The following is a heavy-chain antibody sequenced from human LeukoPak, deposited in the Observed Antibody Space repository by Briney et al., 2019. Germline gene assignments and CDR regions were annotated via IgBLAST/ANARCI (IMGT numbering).Heavy chain of an antibody. CDR2: INPNSGGT. CDR3: ARDAPRDLEVPAATWFDP. CDR1: GYTFTGYY. D-gene: IGHD2-2*01. J-gene: IGHJ5*02. V-gene: IGHV1-2*02. Sequence: ASVKVSCKASGYTFTGYYMHWVRQVPGQGLEWMGWINPNSGGTNYAQKFQGRVTITADKSTSTAYMELSSLRSEDTAVYYCARDAPRDLEVPAATWFDPWGQGTLVTVSS.